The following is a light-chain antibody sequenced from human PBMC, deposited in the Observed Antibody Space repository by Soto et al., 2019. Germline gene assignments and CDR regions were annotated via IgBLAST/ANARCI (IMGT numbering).Light chain of an antibody. Sequence: QSVLTQPASVSGSPGQSITISCTGTSGDVGGYNFVSWYQQHPGKAPRLIIYEVSSRPSGVSYRFSGSKSGNTASLTISGLQAEDEADYYCSSYTLRNTLVLFGGGTKLTVL. CDR1: SGDVGGYNF. V-gene: IGLV2-14*01. J-gene: IGLJ3*02. CDR2: EVS. CDR3: SSYTLRNTLVL.